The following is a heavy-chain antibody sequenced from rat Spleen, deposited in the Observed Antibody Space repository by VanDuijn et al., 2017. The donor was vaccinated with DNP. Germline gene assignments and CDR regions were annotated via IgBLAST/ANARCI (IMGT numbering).Heavy chain of an antibody. V-gene: IGHV5-7*01. Sequence: EVQLVESGGGLVQPGRSLKLSCAASGFTFSDYYMAWVRQAPTKGLEWVTTITYVGRITYYRDSVKGRFTISRDNAKSFLYLQMDGLTSEDTATYYCARDDYGSSGAMDPWGQGTSVTVSS. D-gene: IGHD1-3*01. CDR3: ARDDYGSSGAMDP. CDR2: ITYVGRIT. J-gene: IGHJ4*01. CDR1: GFTFSDYY.